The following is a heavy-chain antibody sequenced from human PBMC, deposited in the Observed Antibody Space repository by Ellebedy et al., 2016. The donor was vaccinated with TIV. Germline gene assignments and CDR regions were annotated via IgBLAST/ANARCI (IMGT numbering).Heavy chain of an antibody. Sequence: AASVKVSCKASGYSFTGYYIHWVRQAPGQGLEWMGWINTDRCDTKYPQSFQVRVSMTRDTSSRPAYMELSGLTSDDTAIYYCAKDRFPYYDSSGTTGYFDCWGQGTLVTVSS. CDR3: AKDRFPYYDSSGTTGYFDC. CDR2: INTDRCDT. CDR1: GYSFTGYY. D-gene: IGHD3-22*01. J-gene: IGHJ4*02. V-gene: IGHV1-2*02.